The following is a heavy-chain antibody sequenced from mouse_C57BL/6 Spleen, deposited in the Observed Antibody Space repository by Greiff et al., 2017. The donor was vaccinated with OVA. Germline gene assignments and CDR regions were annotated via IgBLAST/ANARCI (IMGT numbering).Heavy chain of an antibody. CDR2: IDPSDSYT. J-gene: IGHJ4*01. CDR1: GYTFTSYW. Sequence: QVQLQQPGAELVKPGASVKLSCKASGYTFTSYWMQWVKQRPGQGLEWIGEIDPSDSYTNYNQKFKGKATLTVDTSSSTAYMQLSSLTSEDSAVYYCARLGGNYVIFYAMDYWGQGTSVTVSS. CDR3: ARLGGNYVIFYAMDY. V-gene: IGHV1-50*01. D-gene: IGHD2-1*01.